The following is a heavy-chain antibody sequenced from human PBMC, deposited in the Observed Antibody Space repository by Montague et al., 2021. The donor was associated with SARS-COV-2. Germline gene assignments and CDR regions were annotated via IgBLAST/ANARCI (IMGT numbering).Heavy chain of an antibody. CDR2: ISYDGSNK. CDR1: GFTFSSYA. D-gene: IGHD6-25*01. J-gene: IGHJ6*02. CDR3: ARGSDAQMDV. Sequence: SLRLSLAASGFTFSSYAMHWVRQAPGKGLEWVAVISYDGSNKYYADSVKGRFTISRDNSKNTLYLQMNSLRAEDTAVYYCARGSDAQMDVWGQGTTVTVSS. V-gene: IGHV3-30-3*01.